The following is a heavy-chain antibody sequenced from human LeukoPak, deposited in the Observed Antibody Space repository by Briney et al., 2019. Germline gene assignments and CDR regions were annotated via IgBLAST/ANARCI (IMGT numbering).Heavy chain of an antibody. V-gene: IGHV1-2*04. Sequence: ASVKVSCKASGYTFTGYYMHWVRQAPGQGLEWMGWINPNSGGTNYAQKFQGWVTMTRDTSISTAYMELSRLRSDDTAVYYCARRSLSGMVTLPFDYWGQGTLVTVSS. D-gene: IGHD3-3*01. J-gene: IGHJ4*02. CDR1: GYTFTGYY. CDR3: ARRSLSGMVTLPFDY. CDR2: INPNSGGT.